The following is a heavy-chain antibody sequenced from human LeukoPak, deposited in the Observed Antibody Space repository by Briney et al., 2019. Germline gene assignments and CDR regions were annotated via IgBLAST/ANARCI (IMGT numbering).Heavy chain of an antibody. CDR1: GGSISSSSYY. D-gene: IGHD3-22*01. CDR3: ARGRVNYYDSSGYGIDY. Sequence: PSETLSLTCTVSGGSISSSSYYWGWIRQPPGKGLEWIGSIYYSGSTYYNPSLKSRVTISVDTSKNQFSLKLSSVTAADTAVYYCARGRVNYYDSSGYGIDYWGQGTLVTVSS. CDR2: IYYSGST. V-gene: IGHV4-39*07. J-gene: IGHJ4*02.